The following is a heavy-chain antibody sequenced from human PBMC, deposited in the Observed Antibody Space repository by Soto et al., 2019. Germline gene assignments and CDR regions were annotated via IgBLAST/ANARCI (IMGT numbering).Heavy chain of an antibody. D-gene: IGHD6-19*01. CDR1: GYTFTSYA. V-gene: IGHV1-3*01. J-gene: IGHJ4*02. CDR2: INAVNGNT. CDR3: ASRGRYSSGWSGIG. Sequence: QVQLVQSGAEVKKPGASVKVSCKASGYTFTSYAMHWVRQAPGQRLEWMGWINAVNGNTKYSQKFQGRVTITRDTSASTAYMELSSLRSEDTAVYYCASRGRYSSGWSGIGWGQGTLVTVSS.